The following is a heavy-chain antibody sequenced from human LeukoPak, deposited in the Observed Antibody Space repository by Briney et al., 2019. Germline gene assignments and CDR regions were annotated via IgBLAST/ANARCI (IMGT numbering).Heavy chain of an antibody. V-gene: IGHV4-39*01. CDR1: GGSISSSSYY. Sequence: SETLSLTCTVSGGSISSSSYYWGWIRQPPGKGLEWIGSIYYSGSTYYNPSLKSRVTISVDTSKNQFSLKLSSVTAADTAVYYCARGRAVAAEYYFDYWGQGTLVTVSS. J-gene: IGHJ4*02. CDR3: ARGRAVAAEYYFDY. CDR2: IYYSGST. D-gene: IGHD6-19*01.